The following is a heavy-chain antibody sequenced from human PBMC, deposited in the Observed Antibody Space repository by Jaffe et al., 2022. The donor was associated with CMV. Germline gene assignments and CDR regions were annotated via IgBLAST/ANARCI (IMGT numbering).Heavy chain of an antibody. Sequence: QVQLQQWGAGLLKPSETLSLTCAVYGGSFSGYYWSWIRQPPGKGLEWIGEINHSGSTNYNPSLKSRVTISVDTSKNQFSLKLSSVTAADTAVYYCARMARPKMIVVVVRRGGYGMDVWGQGTTVTVSS. J-gene: IGHJ6*02. D-gene: IGHD3-22*01. CDR2: INHSGST. CDR3: ARMARPKMIVVVVRRGGYGMDV. V-gene: IGHV4-34*01. CDR1: GGSFSGYY.